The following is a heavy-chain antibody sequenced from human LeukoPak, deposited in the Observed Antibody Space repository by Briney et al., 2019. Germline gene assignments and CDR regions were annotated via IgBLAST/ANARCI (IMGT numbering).Heavy chain of an antibody. V-gene: IGHV3-9*01. J-gene: IGHJ4*02. CDR1: GFTFDDYA. Sequence: GGSLRLSCAASGFTFDDYAMHWVRQAPGKGLEWVSGISWNSGSIGYADSVKGRFTISRDNAKNSLYLQMNSLRAEDTALYYCAKEMTTVTVFDYWGQGTLVTVSS. CDR2: ISWNSGSI. CDR3: AKEMTTVTVFDY. D-gene: IGHD4-17*01.